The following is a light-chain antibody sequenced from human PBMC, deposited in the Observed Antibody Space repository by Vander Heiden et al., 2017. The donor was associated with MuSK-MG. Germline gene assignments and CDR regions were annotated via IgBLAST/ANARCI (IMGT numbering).Light chain of an antibody. Sequence: EFVLRSLPGTLPLSQGERATLSCRASQSVSSSYLAWYQQKPGQAPRLLIYGASSRATGIPDRFSGSGSGTDFTLTISRLEPEDFAVYYCQQYGSSPGTFGQGTKVEIK. V-gene: IGKV3-20*01. J-gene: IGKJ1*01. CDR1: QSVSSSY. CDR3: QQYGSSPGT. CDR2: GAS.